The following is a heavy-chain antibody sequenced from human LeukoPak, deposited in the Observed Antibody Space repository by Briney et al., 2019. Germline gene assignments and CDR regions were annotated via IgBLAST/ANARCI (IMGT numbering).Heavy chain of an antibody. CDR2: INPNSGGT. D-gene: IGHD5-18*01. CDR3: AGAIPILRGYSYGPFDY. J-gene: IGHJ4*02. Sequence: ASVKVSCKASGYTFTGYYMHWVRQAPGQGLEWMGRINPNSGGTNYAQKFQGRVTMTRDTSISTAYMELSRLRSDDTAVYYCAGAIPILRGYSYGPFDYWGQGTLVTVSS. CDR1: GYTFTGYY. V-gene: IGHV1-2*06.